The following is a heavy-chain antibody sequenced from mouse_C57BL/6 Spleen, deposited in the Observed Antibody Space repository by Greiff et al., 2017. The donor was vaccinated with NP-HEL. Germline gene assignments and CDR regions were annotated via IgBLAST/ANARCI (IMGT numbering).Heavy chain of an antibody. CDR3: ARHGSSYVNYFDY. D-gene: IGHD1-1*01. CDR2: ISPRDGST. Sequence: QVHVKQSGPELVKPGASVKLSCKASGYTFTSYDMNWVKQRPGQGLEWIGWISPRDGSTTYNEKFKGKATLTVDTSSSTAYMELHSLTSEDSAVYFCARHGSSYVNYFDYWGQGTTLTVSS. J-gene: IGHJ2*01. CDR1: GYTFTSYD. V-gene: IGHV1-85*01.